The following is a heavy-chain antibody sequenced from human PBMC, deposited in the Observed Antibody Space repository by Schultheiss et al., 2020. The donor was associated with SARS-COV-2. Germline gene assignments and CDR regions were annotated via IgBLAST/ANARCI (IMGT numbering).Heavy chain of an antibody. CDR2: ISSSSSTI. J-gene: IGHJ4*02. CDR3: ARVSEASYSGSYYLDY. Sequence: GGSLRLSCAASGFTFSSYSLNWVRQAPGKGLEWVSYISSSSSTIYYADSVKGRFTISRDNAKNSLYLQMNSLRAEDTAVYYCARVSEASYSGSYYLDYWGQGTLVNVSS. V-gene: IGHV3-48*01. CDR1: GFTFSSYS. D-gene: IGHD1-26*01.